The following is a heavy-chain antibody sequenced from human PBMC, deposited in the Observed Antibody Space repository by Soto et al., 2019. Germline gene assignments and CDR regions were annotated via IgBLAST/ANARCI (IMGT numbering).Heavy chain of an antibody. V-gene: IGHV3-23*01. CDR2: ISGSGGST. CDR3: ARSRIYGDLLLVY. CDR1: GFTFSSYA. J-gene: IGHJ4*02. Sequence: EVQLLESGGGLVQPGGSLRLSCAASGFTFSSYAMSWVRQAPGKGLEWVSAISGSGGSTHYADSVKGRFTISRDNSKNTLYLPMNSLRAEDTAVYYCARSRIYGDLLLVYWGQGTLVTISS. D-gene: IGHD4-17*01.